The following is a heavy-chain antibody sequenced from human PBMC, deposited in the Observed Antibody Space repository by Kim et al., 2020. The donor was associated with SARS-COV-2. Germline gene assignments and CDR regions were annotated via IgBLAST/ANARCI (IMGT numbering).Heavy chain of an antibody. Sequence: GGSLRLPCAASGFTFSSYGMHWVRQAPGKGLEWVAVISYDGSNKYYADSVKGRFTISRDNSKNTLYLQMNSLRAEDTAVYYCAKDRDSSSWFPKYFQHWGQGTLVTVSS. J-gene: IGHJ1*01. V-gene: IGHV3-30*18. CDR2: ISYDGSNK. CDR1: GFTFSSYG. D-gene: IGHD6-13*01. CDR3: AKDRDSSSWFPKYFQH.